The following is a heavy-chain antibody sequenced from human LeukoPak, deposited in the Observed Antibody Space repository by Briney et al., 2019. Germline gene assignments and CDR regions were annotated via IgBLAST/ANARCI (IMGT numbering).Heavy chain of an antibody. CDR2: ISSSSSYI. V-gene: IGHV3-21*01. J-gene: IGHJ4*02. CDR1: GFTFSSYS. Sequence: GGSLRLSCAASGFTFSSYSMKWVRQAPGKGLEWVSSISSSSSYIYYADSVKGRFTISRDNAKNSLYLQMNSLRAEDTAVYYCARGRNSASFDYWGQGTLVTVSS. CDR3: ARGRNSASFDY.